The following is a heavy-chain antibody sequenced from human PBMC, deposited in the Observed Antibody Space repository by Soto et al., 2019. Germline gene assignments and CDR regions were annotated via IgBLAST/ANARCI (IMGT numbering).Heavy chain of an antibody. Sequence: QVQLVQSGSEVKMPGSSVKVSCKTSGGTFSRHAINWVRQAPGQGLEWMGGIIPMFGTTNYAQKFKGRVTISADESTSTAYMELSSLRSEDAAVYYCARAAIHGSSWCFWFDTWGQGTLVTVSS. CDR3: ARAAIHGSSWCFWFDT. D-gene: IGHD6-13*01. CDR2: IIPMFGTT. J-gene: IGHJ5*02. CDR1: GGTFSRHA. V-gene: IGHV1-69*01.